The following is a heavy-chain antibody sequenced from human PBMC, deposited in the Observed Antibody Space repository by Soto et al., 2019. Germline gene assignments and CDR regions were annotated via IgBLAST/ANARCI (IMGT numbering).Heavy chain of an antibody. CDR2: ISHNSGST. D-gene: IGHD3-3*01. V-gene: IGHV3-9*01. CDR1: GFTFNDYA. J-gene: IGHJ5*02. Sequence: EVQLVESGGGLVQPGRSLRLSCAASGFTFNDYAMHWVRQAPGKGLEWDSGISHNSGSTSYADSVKGRFTISRDNAKNSLYLQMNSLRVEDAALYYCVKDVATYDFWSGFDPWGQGTLVTVSS. CDR3: VKDVATYDFWSGFDP.